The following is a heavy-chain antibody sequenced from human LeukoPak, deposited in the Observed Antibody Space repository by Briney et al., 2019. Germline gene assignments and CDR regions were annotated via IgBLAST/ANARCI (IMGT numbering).Heavy chain of an antibody. CDR2: IGGNAGGT. J-gene: IGHJ4*02. D-gene: IGHD1-14*01. CDR3: VREDWGSGTIIDY. CDR1: GFTLTRHH. V-gene: IGHV1-18*01. Sequence: GASVKVSCKASGFTLTRHHISWVRQAPGQGLEWMGWIGGNAGGTMYAQRFQGRVTMTRDTSTSTAYMELRSLRLDDTAVYYCVREDWGSGTIIDYWGQGTLVTVSS.